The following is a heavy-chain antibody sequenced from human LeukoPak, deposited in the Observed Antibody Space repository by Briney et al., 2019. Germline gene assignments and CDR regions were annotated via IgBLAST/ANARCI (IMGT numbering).Heavy chain of an antibody. J-gene: IGHJ4*02. V-gene: IGHV3-11*01. Sequence: GGSLRLSCAASGFTFSDYYMSWIRQAPGKGLEWISYISNSGSFIYYADSVKGRFTISRDNAKNSLYLQMDSLRAEDTAVYYCARGSLGAAVAYYFIYWGQGTLVTVSS. CDR2: ISNSGSFI. CDR3: ARGSLGAAVAYYFIY. D-gene: IGHD2/OR15-2a*01. CDR1: GFTFSDYY.